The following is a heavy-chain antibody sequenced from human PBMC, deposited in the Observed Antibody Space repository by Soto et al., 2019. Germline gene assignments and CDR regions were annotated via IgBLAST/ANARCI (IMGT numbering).Heavy chain of an antibody. V-gene: IGHV3-64D*06. CDR2: ISSNGGST. J-gene: IGHJ6*02. D-gene: IGHD2-15*01. Sequence: PGGSLRLSCSASGFTFISYAMHWVRQAPGKGLEYVSAISSNGGSTYYADSVKCRFTISRDNSKNTLYLQMSSLRAEDTAVYYGVKGEDCSGGSCYPYYYYGMDVWGQGTTVTVSS. CDR1: GFTFISYA. CDR3: VKGEDCSGGSCYPYYYYGMDV.